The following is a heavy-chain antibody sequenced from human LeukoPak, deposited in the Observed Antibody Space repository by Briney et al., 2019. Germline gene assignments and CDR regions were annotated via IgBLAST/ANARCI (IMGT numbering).Heavy chain of an antibody. J-gene: IGHJ3*02. CDR3: AKDREYSYGLGAFES. Sequence: GGSLRLSCAASGFTFSSYAMTWVRMAPGKGLEWVSAISGSGGSTYYADSVKGRFTISRDNSKNTLYLQMNSLRGEDTAAYYCAKDREYSYGLGAFESWGQGTMVTVSS. V-gene: IGHV3-23*01. CDR2: ISGSGGST. D-gene: IGHD5-18*01. CDR1: GFTFSSYA.